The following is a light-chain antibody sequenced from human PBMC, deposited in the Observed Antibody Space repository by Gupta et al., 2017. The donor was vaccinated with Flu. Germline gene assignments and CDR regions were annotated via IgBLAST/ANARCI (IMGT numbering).Light chain of an antibody. V-gene: IGKV3-11*01. Sequence: DIVLRQSPATLSLSPGDRAILSCRASQSVNIYLAWYQQKPGQPPRLLMFDASKRAAGIPDRFSGSGSGTDFTLTISTLEPEDFAVYYCQQRSGLPMYTFGQGTKLE. CDR1: QSVNIY. CDR3: QQRSGLPMYT. J-gene: IGKJ2*01. CDR2: DAS.